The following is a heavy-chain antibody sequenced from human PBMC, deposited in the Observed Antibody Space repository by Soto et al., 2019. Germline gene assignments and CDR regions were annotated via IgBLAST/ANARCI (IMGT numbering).Heavy chain of an antibody. Sequence: GESLKISCKGSGYSFTSYWISWVRQMPGKGLEWMGRIGPSDSYTNYSPSFQGHVTISADKSISTAYLQWSSLKASDTAMYYCARRFIVVVPAAMGGMDVWGQGTTVTVSS. CDR1: GYSFTSYW. J-gene: IGHJ6*02. V-gene: IGHV5-10-1*01. CDR2: IGPSDSYT. CDR3: ARRFIVVVPAAMGGMDV. D-gene: IGHD2-2*01.